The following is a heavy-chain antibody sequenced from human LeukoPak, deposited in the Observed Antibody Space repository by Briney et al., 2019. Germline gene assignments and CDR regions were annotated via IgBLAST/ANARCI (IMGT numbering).Heavy chain of an antibody. CDR3: AREIGSGRGYVWGSYRESSYNWFDP. J-gene: IGHJ5*02. D-gene: IGHD3-16*02. V-gene: IGHV4-39*02. CDR1: GGSISSSSYY. Sequence: SETLSLTCTVSGGSISSSSYYWGWIRQPPGKGLEWIGSIYYSGSTYYNPSLKSRVTISVDTSKNQFSLKLSSVTAADTAVYYCAREIGSGRGYVWGSYRESSYNWFDPWGQGTMVTVSS. CDR2: IYYSGST.